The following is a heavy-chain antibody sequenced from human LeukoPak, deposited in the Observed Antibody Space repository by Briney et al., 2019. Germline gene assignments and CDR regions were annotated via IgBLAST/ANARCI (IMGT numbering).Heavy chain of an antibody. V-gene: IGHV3-53*01. CDR1: GFIVSSNY. Sequence: PGGSLRLSCAASGFIVSSNYMSWVRQAPGKGLEWVSVISGGGITYYTDSVKGRFTISRDNSKNTLYLQMNSLRAEDTALYYCATDNNRGDSGEEYFDYWGQGTLVTVSS. CDR3: ATDNNRGDSGEEYFDY. CDR2: ISGGGIT. J-gene: IGHJ4*02. D-gene: IGHD3-10*01.